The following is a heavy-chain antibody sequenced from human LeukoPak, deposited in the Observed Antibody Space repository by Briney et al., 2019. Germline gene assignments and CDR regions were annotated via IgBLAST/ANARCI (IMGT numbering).Heavy chain of an antibody. CDR2: IYHSGST. CDR3: ARGMGDSSSWYPFDY. J-gene: IGHJ4*02. V-gene: IGHV4-4*02. D-gene: IGHD6-13*01. CDR1: GGSISSSNW. Sequence: SETLSLTCAVSGGSISSSNWWSWVRPPPGKGLEWIGEIYHSGSTNYNPSLKSRVTISVDKSKNQFSLKLSSVTAADTAVYYCARGMGDSSSWYPFDYWGQGTLVTVSS.